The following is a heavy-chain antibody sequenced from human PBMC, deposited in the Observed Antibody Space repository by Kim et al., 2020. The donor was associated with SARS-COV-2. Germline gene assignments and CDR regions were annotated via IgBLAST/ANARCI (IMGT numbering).Heavy chain of an antibody. CDR2: IYSGGST. V-gene: IGHV3-53*01. CDR1: GFTVSSNY. Sequence: GGSLRLSCAASGFTVSSNYMSWVRQAPGKGLEWVSVIYSGGSTYYADSVKGRFTISRDNSKNTLYLQMNSLRAEDTAVYYCARDPTGLHIAAADWGQGTLVTVSS. J-gene: IGHJ4*02. CDR3: ARDPTGLHIAAAD. D-gene: IGHD6-13*01.